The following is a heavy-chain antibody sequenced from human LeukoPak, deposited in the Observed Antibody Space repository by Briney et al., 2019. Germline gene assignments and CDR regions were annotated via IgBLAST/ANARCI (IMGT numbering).Heavy chain of an antibody. J-gene: IGHJ4*02. CDR1: RYTFTTYD. V-gene: IGHV1-8*03. CDR3: AKGASRSFDS. CDR2: MNPNSGNT. Sequence: ASVKVSCKPSRYTFTTYDINWVRQAPGQGLEWMGWMNPNSGNTDYAPKFQGRVTFTRNTSTSTAYMELSSLRSNDTAVYFCAKGASRSFDSWGQGTLVTVSS.